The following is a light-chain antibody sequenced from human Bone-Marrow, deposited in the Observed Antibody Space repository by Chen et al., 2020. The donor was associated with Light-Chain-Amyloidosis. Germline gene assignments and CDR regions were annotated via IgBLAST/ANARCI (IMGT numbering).Light chain of an antibody. CDR1: QSISSY. V-gene: IGKV1-39*01. CDR3: QQSYSIPIT. J-gene: IGKJ5*01. Sequence: DIQMTQSPSSLSASVGDRVTITCRASQSISSYLKWYQQKPGKTPKLLIFAASSLQSGVPSRFSGSGSGTDFTLTITTLQPEDFATYYCQQSYSIPITFGQGTRLDIK. CDR2: AAS.